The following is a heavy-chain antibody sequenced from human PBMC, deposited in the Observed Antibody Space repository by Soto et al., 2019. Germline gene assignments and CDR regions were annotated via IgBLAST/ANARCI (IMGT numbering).Heavy chain of an antibody. V-gene: IGHV1-2*04. CDR3: AREIGYGSTRWVPLVKGGSDV. CDR2: INPNSGGT. Sequence: ASVKVSCKASGYTFSGYYIHWVRQAPGQGPEWMGWINPNSGGTNYAQKFQGWVTMTRDTSISTAYMELSRLRSDDTAVYYCAREIGYGSTRWVPLVKGGSDVWG. CDR1: GYTFSGYY. D-gene: IGHD2-2*01. J-gene: IGHJ6*02.